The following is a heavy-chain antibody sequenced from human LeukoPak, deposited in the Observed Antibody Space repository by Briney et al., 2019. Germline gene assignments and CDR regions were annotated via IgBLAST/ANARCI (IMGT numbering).Heavy chain of an antibody. V-gene: IGHV6-1*01. J-gene: IGHJ4*02. Sequence: SQTLSLTCAISGDSVSSNSAAWNWIRQSPSRGLEWLGRTYYRSKWYSDYAISVKSRITINPDTSKNQFSLKLSSVTAADTAVYYCARAERDSSGWYSGVFDYWGQGTLVTVSS. CDR3: ARAERDSSGWYSGVFDY. CDR2: TYYRSKWYS. D-gene: IGHD6-19*01. CDR1: GDSVSSNSAA.